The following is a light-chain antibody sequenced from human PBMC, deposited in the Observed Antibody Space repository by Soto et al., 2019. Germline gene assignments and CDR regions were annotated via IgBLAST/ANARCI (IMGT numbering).Light chain of an antibody. CDR1: SSNIGAGYD. CDR3: QSYDSSLSASDWV. V-gene: IGLV1-40*01. CDR2: ANN. J-gene: IGLJ3*02. Sequence: QLVLTQPPSVSGAPGQRVTISCTGSSSNIGAGYDVHWYQQLPGTAPKLLIYANNNRPSGVPGRFSGSKSGTSASLAITGLQAEDEADYYCQSYDSSLSASDWVFGGGTQLTVL.